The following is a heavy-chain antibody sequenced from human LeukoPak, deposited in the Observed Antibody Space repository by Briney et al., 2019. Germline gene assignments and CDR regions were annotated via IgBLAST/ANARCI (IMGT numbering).Heavy chain of an antibody. CDR1: GFTVSSNY. CDR2: IYSGGST. CDR3: AKENYYGMDA. Sequence: GGSLRLSCAASGFTVSSNYMSWVRQAPGRGLEWVSVIYSGGSTYYADSVKGRFTISRDNSRNTLYLQINSLRAEDTAVYYCAKENYYGMDAWGQGTTVTVSS. J-gene: IGHJ6*02. V-gene: IGHV3-53*01.